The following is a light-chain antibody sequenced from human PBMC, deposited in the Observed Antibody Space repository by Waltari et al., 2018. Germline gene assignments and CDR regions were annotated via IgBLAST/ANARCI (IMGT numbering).Light chain of an antibody. J-gene: IGKJ1*01. V-gene: IGKV3-20*01. CDR1: QSVSKT. Sequence: EIVLTQSPGTLCLSPGERATLYCKASQSVSKTLAWYQQQPGQAPRLRIYDASTRATRIPERFSGSGSGPGFSVTISRLEPEDFAGYYCQKYVTLPATFGQGAKVENK. CDR3: QKYVTLPAT. CDR2: DAS.